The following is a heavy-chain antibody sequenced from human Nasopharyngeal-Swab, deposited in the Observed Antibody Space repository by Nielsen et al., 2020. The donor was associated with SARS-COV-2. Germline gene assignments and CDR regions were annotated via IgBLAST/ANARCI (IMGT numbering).Heavy chain of an antibody. D-gene: IGHD6-19*01. V-gene: IGHV4-39*01. CDR2: IYYSGST. CDR3: ARHKLSGIAVAGAAVNWFDP. J-gene: IGHJ5*02. Sequence: WIRQPPGKGLEWIGSIYYSGSTYYNPSLKSRVTISVDTSKNQFSLKLSSVTAADTAVYYCARHKLSGIAVAGAAVNWFDPWGQGTLVPSPQ.